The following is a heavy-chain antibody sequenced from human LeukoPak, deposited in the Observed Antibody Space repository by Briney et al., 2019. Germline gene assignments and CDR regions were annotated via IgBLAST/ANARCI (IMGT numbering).Heavy chain of an antibody. J-gene: IGHJ4*02. D-gene: IGHD1-14*01. CDR1: GGSISSYY. CDR2: IYHTGIT. V-gene: IGHV4-59*01. CDR3: ARDEPRGAWVY. Sequence: SETLSLTCTVSGGSISSYYWSWIRQPPGKGLEWIGDIYHTGITNYNPSLKSRVAISVDTSKNQFSLRLNSVTAADTALYYCARDEPRGAWVYWGQGALVTVSS.